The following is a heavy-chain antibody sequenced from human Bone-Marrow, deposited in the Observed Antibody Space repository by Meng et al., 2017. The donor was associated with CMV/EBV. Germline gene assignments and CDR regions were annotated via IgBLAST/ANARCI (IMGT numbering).Heavy chain of an antibody. CDR3: ARGMRYDWNHYNFDY. J-gene: IGHJ4*02. CDR1: GGSISSGGYY. V-gene: IGHV4-31*03. Sequence: SETLSFTCTVSGGSISSGGYYWSWIRQHPGKGLEWIGYIYYSGSTYYNPSLKSRVTISVDTSKNQFSLKLSSVTAADTAVYYCARGMRYDWNHYNFDYWGQGTLVTVAS. D-gene: IGHD1-14*01. CDR2: IYYSGST.